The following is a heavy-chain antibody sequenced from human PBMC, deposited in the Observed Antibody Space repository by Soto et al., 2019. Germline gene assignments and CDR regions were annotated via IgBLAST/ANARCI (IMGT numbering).Heavy chain of an antibody. CDR2: IDPNSGDT. V-gene: IGHV1-2*06. CDR1: GYNFRGYY. D-gene: IGHD1-1*01. CDR3: ARAPQGIMGTYFDF. Sequence: QAQLVQSGADVRKPGTSVKVSCTTSGYNFRGYYVHWVRQAPGHGLQWLGRIDPNSGDTEYAQTFQGRFAVTRDTSIASVYLGLGSLTSDDTAVYFCARAPQGIMGTYFDFWGQGTPVVVSS. J-gene: IGHJ4*02.